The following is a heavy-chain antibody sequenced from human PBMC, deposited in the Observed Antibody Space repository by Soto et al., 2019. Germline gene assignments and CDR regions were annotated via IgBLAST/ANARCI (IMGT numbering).Heavy chain of an antibody. V-gene: IGHV3-23*01. D-gene: IGHD3-10*01. Sequence: GESLKISCAASGFTFSSYAMSWVRQAPGKGLEWVSAISGSGGSTYYADSVKGRFTISRDNSKNTLYLQMNSLRAEDTAVYYCAKSSTMVRGVIITRGYYYYMDVWGKGTTVTVSS. CDR1: GFTFSSYA. J-gene: IGHJ6*03. CDR2: ISGSGGST. CDR3: AKSSTMVRGVIITRGYYYYMDV.